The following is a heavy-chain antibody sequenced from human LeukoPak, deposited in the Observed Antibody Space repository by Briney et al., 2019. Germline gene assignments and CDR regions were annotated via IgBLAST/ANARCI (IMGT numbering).Heavy chain of an antibody. J-gene: IGHJ6*03. V-gene: IGHV3-7*01. D-gene: IGHD1-26*01. Sequence: GGSLRLSCAASGFSFTTYWMGWVRQAPGKGLEWVANINQDESSQYYVDAVRGRFTISRDNAKNSLYLQMNSLRAEDTAVYYCAREEWELLRYYYYYMDVWGKGTTVTVSS. CDR2: INQDESSQ. CDR3: AREEWELLRYYYYYMDV. CDR1: GFSFTTYW.